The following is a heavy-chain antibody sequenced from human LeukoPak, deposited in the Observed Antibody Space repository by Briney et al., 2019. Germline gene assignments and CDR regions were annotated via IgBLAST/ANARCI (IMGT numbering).Heavy chain of an antibody. CDR2: IYPGDSDT. D-gene: IGHD3-10*01. Sequence: GESLKISCKGSGYSFTSYWIGWVRQMPGKGLEWMGIIYPGDSDTRYNPSFQGQVTISADKSISTAYLQWSSLKASDTAIYYCARLDGSGSYLTTFDYWGQGTLVTVSS. CDR1: GYSFTSYW. CDR3: ARLDGSGSYLTTFDY. J-gene: IGHJ4*02. V-gene: IGHV5-51*01.